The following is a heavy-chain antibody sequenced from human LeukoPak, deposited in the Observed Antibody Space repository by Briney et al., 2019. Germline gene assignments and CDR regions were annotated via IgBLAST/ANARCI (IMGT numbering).Heavy chain of an antibody. CDR1: GFTFSSYA. CDR2: ISGSGGST. CDR3: AKARYGPYYYGTDV. D-gene: IGHD5-18*01. J-gene: IGHJ6*04. V-gene: IGHV3-23*01. Sequence: GGSLRLSCAASGFTFSSYAMSWVRQAPGKGLEWVSAISGSGGSTYYADSVKGRFTISRDNSKNTLYLQMNSLRAEDTAVYYCAKARYGPYYYGTDVWGKGTTVTVSS.